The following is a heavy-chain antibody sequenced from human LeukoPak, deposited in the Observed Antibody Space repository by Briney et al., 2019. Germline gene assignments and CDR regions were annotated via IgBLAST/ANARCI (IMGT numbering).Heavy chain of an antibody. V-gene: IGHV3-21*01. CDR2: ISSSSSYI. D-gene: IGHD1-26*01. Sequence: NAGGSLRLSCAASGFTFSSYGMNWVRQAPGKGLEWVSSISSSSSYIYYADSVKGRFTISRDNAKNSLYLQMNSLRAEDTAVYYCARGGRLNWFDPWGQGTLVTVSS. J-gene: IGHJ5*02. CDR3: ARGGRLNWFDP. CDR1: GFTFSSYG.